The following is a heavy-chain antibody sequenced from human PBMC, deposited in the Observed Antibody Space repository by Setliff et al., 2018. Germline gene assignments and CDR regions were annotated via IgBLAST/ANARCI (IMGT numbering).Heavy chain of an antibody. CDR3: ARHLNYYGSGAYYYYYGMDV. D-gene: IGHD3-10*01. CDR2: IYPGDSDT. CDR1: GYSFTSYW. Sequence: PGESLKISCKGSGYSFTSYWIGWVRQMPGKGLEWMGIIYPGDSDTGYSPSFQGQVTISADKSISTAYLQWSSLKASDTAMYYCARHLNYYGSGAYYYYYGMDVWGQGTTVTVSS. J-gene: IGHJ6*02. V-gene: IGHV5-51*01.